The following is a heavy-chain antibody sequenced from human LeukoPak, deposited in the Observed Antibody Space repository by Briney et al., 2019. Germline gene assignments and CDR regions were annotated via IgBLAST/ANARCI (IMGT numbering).Heavy chain of an antibody. J-gene: IGHJ3*02. CDR1: GGSISSSSYY. CDR3: ARGSMVRGSRDAFDI. D-gene: IGHD3-10*01. Sequence: SETLSLTCTVSGGSISSSSYYWGWIRQPPGKGLEWIGSIYYSGSTYYNPSLKSRVTISVDTSKNQFSLKLSSVTAADTAVYYCARGSMVRGSRDAFDIWGQGTMVTVSS. CDR2: IYYSGST. V-gene: IGHV4-39*07.